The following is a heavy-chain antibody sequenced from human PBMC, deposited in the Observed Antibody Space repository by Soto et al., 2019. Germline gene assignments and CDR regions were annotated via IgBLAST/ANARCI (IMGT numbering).Heavy chain of an antibody. CDR3: ARLGGVVAASDFDY. J-gene: IGHJ4*02. V-gene: IGHV4-39*01. CDR1: GDSLSTSGYY. Sequence: SETLSLTCTVSGDSLSTSGYYWGWVRQPPGKGLEWVGTIYYSGSTYYNPSLKSRLTISIHTSENQFSLKLTSVTAADTAVYYCARLGGVVAASDFDYWGQGTLVTVSS. D-gene: IGHD2-15*01. CDR2: IYYSGST.